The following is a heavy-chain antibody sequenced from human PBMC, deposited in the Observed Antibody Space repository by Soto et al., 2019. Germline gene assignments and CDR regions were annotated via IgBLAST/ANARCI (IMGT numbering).Heavy chain of an antibody. CDR3: ARHDVGQWLGHFDY. CDR2: IYYSGST. D-gene: IGHD6-19*01. Sequence: SETLSLTCTVSGGSISSSSYYWGWIRQPPGKGLEWIGSIYYSGSTYYNPSLKSRVTISVDTSKNQFSLKLSSVTAADTAVYYCARHDVGQWLGHFDYWGQGTLVTVSS. J-gene: IGHJ4*02. CDR1: GGSISSSSYY. V-gene: IGHV4-39*01.